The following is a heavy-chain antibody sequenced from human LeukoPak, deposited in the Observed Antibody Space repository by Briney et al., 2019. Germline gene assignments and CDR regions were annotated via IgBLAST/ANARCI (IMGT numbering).Heavy chain of an antibody. CDR2: INPNSGGT. CDR1: GYTFTDYY. CDR3: ARGPGRARFDP. Sequence: ASVKVSCKASGYTFTDYYMHWVRQAPGQGLEWLGWINPNSGGTNYAQKFRGRVTMTRDTSISTAYMELSRLTSDDTSVYYCARGPGRARFDPWGQGTLVTVSS. D-gene: IGHD3-10*01. V-gene: IGHV1-2*02. J-gene: IGHJ5*02.